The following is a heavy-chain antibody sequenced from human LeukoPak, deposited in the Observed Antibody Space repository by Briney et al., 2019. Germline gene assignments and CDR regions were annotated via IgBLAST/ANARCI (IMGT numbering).Heavy chain of an antibody. J-gene: IGHJ4*02. D-gene: IGHD6-19*01. CDR1: GGSISSSSYY. V-gene: IGHV4-39*07. CDR2: INHSGST. Sequence: SETLSLTCTVSGGSISSSSYYWSWIRQPPGKGLEWIGEINHSGSTNYNPSLKSRVTISVDTSKNQFSLKLSSVTAADTAVYYCARRMGYSSGWLYWGQGTLVTVSS. CDR3: ARRMGYSSGWLY.